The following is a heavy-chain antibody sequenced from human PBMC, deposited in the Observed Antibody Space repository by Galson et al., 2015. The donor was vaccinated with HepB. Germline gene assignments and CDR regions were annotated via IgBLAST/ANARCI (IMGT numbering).Heavy chain of an antibody. V-gene: IGHV3-9*01. CDR2: ISWNSGSI. CDR1: GFTFDDYA. J-gene: IGHJ6*02. Sequence: SLRLSCAASGFTFDDYAMHWVRQAPGKGLEWVSGISWNSGSIGCADSVKGRFTISRDNAKNSLYLQMNSLRAEDTALYYCAKDIQGVDYGDYYYYGMDVWGQGTTVTVSS. CDR3: AKDIQGVDYGDYYYYGMDV. D-gene: IGHD4-17*01.